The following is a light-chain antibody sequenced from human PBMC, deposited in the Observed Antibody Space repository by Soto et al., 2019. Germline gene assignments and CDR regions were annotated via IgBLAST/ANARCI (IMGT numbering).Light chain of an antibody. J-gene: IGKJ3*01. CDR3: QQYNDWPFT. CDR1: QSVGSN. V-gene: IGKV3-15*01. Sequence: EIVMTQSPATLSVSPGERATLSCRASQSVGSNLAWYQQKPGQAPRLLIYGASTRATGIPARFSGSGSGTEVTLTIRRLQSEDFAVYYCQQYNDWPFTFGPGTKVDIK. CDR2: GAS.